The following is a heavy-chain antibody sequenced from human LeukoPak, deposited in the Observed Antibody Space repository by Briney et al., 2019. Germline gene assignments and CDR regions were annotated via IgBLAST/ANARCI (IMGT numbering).Heavy chain of an antibody. CDR2: ISSSGLTT. V-gene: IGHV3-48*04. CDR3: ALTRGYSGYDLDY. J-gene: IGHJ4*02. CDR1: GFTFSSYS. Sequence: GGSLRLSCAASGFTFSSYSMNWVRQAPGKGLEWVSFISSSGLTTYYADSVKGRFSISRDNAKNSLYLQMNSLRAEDTALYYCALTRGYSGYDLDYWGQGTLVSVSS. D-gene: IGHD5-12*01.